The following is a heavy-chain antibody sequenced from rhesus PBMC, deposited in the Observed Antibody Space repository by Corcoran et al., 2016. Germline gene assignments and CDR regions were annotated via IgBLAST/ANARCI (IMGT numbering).Heavy chain of an antibody. D-gene: IGHD2-39*01. J-gene: IGHJ1*01. CDR2: IGCSSGST. CDR3: AIISYAGDFEF. CDR1: GGSISSTNW. Sequence: QVQLQESGPGLVKPSETLSLTCGVSGGSISSTNWWSWIRQPPGKGLGWIGNIGCSSGSTYYNPSLKSRVTISKDTSKNQFSLKLSSVTAADTAVYYCAIISYAGDFEFWGQGALVTVSS. V-gene: IGHV4-65*02.